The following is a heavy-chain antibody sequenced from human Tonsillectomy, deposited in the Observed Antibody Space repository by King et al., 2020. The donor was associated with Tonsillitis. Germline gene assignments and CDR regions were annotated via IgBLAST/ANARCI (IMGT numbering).Heavy chain of an antibody. CDR3: AKTPGTSLYYGMDV. Sequence: VQLVESGGGLVQPGGSLRLSCAASGFSVTNNYMSWVRQAPGKGLEWVSGIYSGGSTYYADSVKGRFTISRHNSKTTLYLQMNSLRAEDTAVYYCAKTPGTSLYYGMDVWGQGTTVTVSS. J-gene: IGHJ6*02. V-gene: IGHV3-53*04. CDR2: IYSGGST. D-gene: IGHD1-1*01. CDR1: GFSVTNNY.